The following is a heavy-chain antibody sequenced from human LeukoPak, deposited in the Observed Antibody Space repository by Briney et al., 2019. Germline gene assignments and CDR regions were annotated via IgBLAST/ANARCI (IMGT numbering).Heavy chain of an antibody. D-gene: IGHD3-10*01. CDR2: ISSSSSYI. V-gene: IGHV3-21*01. J-gene: IGHJ4*02. Sequence: GGSLRLSCAASGFTFSSYSMNWVRQAPGKGLEWVSSISSSSSYIYYADSIKGRFTISRDNAKNSLYLQMNSLRAEDTAVYSCARTYYYGSESYIDTFDYWGQGTLVTVSS. CDR1: GFTFSSYS. CDR3: ARTYYYGSESYIDTFDY.